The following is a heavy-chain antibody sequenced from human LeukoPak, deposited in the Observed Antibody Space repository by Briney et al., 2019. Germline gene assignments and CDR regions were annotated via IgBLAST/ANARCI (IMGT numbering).Heavy chain of an antibody. CDR3: ARDGYDSSGYSPFVDY. V-gene: IGHV4-39*07. D-gene: IGHD3-22*01. Sequence: SETLSLTCTVSGGSISSSSYYWGWIRQPPGKGLEWIGSIYYSGSTYYNPSLKSRVTISVDTSKNQFSLKLSSVTAADTAVYYCARDGYDSSGYSPFVDYWGQGTLVTVSS. CDR1: GGSISSSSYY. J-gene: IGHJ4*02. CDR2: IYYSGST.